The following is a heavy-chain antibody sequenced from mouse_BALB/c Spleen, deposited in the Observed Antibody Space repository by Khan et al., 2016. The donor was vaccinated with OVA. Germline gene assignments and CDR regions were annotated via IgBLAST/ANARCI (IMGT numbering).Heavy chain of an antibody. J-gene: IGHJ2*01. CDR1: GYTFTDYW. V-gene: IGHV1S81*02. Sequence: VKLQQPGAELVKPGTSVKLSCKASGYTFTDYWIHWGKQRPGQGLEWDGEINPRNGRTNYNEKVKSKATLTVDKSSSTAYMQLSSLTSEDSAVSHCAGEGYYYGSKRDLDFWGQGTTLTVSS. CDR2: INPRNGRT. CDR3: AGEGYYYGSKRDLDF. D-gene: IGHD1-1*01.